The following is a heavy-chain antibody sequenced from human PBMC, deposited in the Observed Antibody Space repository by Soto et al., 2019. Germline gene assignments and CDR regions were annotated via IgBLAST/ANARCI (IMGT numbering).Heavy chain of an antibody. J-gene: IGHJ4*02. V-gene: IGHV3-53*01. D-gene: IGHD5-18*01. CDR1: GFTVSSNH. Sequence: VQLVESGGGLIQPGGSLRLSCAASGFTVSSNHMTWIRQAPGRGPEWVSTIYRRGDTFYADSVKGRFAISRDNSKNMLYLQMNSLRPEDTAVYYCATGVDATKDGYWGQGTLVTVSS. CDR2: IYRRGDT. CDR3: ATGVDATKDGY.